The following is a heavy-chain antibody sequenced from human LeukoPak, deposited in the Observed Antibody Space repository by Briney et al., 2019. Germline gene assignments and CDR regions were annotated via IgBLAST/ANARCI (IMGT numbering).Heavy chain of an antibody. Sequence: PSETLSLTCTVSGGSISSYHWSWIRQPPGKGLEWIGYIYYSGSTNYNPSLKSRVTISVDTSKNQFSLKLSSVTAADTAVYYCARNLGYCSSTSCYRGPYFDYWGQGTLVTVSS. CDR2: IYYSGST. CDR1: GGSISSYH. CDR3: ARNLGYCSSTSCYRGPYFDY. D-gene: IGHD2-2*01. V-gene: IGHV4-59*01. J-gene: IGHJ4*02.